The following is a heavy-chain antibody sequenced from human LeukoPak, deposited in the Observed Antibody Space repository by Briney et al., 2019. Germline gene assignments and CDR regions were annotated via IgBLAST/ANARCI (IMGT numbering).Heavy chain of an antibody. CDR3: AKDRGRDWNSYMDV. CDR2: ISWDGGST. Sequence: GGSLRLSCAASGFTFDDYTMHWVRQAPGKGLERVSLISWDGGSTYYADSVKGRFTISRDNSKNSLYLQMNSLRTEDTALYYCAKDRGRDWNSYMDVWGKGTTVTISS. D-gene: IGHD1-7*01. V-gene: IGHV3-43*01. CDR1: GFTFDDYT. J-gene: IGHJ6*03.